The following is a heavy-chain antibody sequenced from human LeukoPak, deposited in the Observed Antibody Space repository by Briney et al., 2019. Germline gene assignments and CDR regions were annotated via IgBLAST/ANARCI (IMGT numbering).Heavy chain of an antibody. D-gene: IGHD2-15*01. CDR3: AKGTLGYCSGGSCYSYYYFDH. CDR1: EFTFSSYA. CDR2: ISGSGGST. V-gene: IGHV3-23*01. J-gene: IGHJ2*01. Sequence: PGGSLRLSCAASEFTFSSYAMSWVRQAPGKGLEWVSAISGSGGSTYYADSVKGRLTISRDNSKNTLYLQMNSLRAEDTAVYYCAKGTLGYCSGGSCYSYYYFDHWGRGTLVTVSS.